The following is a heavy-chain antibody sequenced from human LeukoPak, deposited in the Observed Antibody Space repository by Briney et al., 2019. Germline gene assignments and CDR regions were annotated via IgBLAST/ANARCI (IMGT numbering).Heavy chain of an antibody. J-gene: IGHJ3*02. CDR1: GFTFSNAW. V-gene: IGHV3-15*01. CDR2: IKSKTDGGTT. D-gene: IGHD3-3*01. Sequence: GGSLRLSCAASGFTFSNAWISWVRQAPGKGLEWVGRIKSKTDGGTTDYAAPVKGRFTISRDDSKNTLYLQMNSLKTKDTAVYYCTTGGEYYDFWSGYYTGPFDIWGQGTMVTVSS. CDR3: TTGGEYYDFWSGYYTGPFDI.